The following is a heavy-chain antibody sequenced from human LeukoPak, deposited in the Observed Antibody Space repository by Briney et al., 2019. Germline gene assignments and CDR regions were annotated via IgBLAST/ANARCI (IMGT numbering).Heavy chain of an antibody. CDR2: MNPNSGNT. V-gene: IGHV1-8*02. J-gene: IGHJ4*02. CDR1: GYTFTSYG. D-gene: IGHD1-26*01. Sequence: ASVKVSCKASGYTFTSYGISWVRQAPGQGLEWMGWMNPNSGNTGYAQKFQGRVTMTRNTSISTAYMELSSLRSEDTAVYYCARGPWAGATIIDGWGQGTLVTVSS. CDR3: ARGPWAGATIIDG.